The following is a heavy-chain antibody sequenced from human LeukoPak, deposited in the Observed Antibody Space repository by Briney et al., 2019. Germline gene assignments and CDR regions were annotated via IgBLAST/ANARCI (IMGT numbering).Heavy chain of an antibody. CDR2: ISYDGSNK. Sequence: PGGSLRLSCAASGFTFSSYAMHWVRQAPGKGLEWVAVISYDGSNKYYADSVKGRFTISRDNSKNTLYLQMNSLRAEDTAVYYCARDRSYSPWGDYWGQGTLVTVSS. V-gene: IGHV3-30-3*01. J-gene: IGHJ4*02. D-gene: IGHD3-16*01. CDR3: ARDRSYSPWGDY. CDR1: GFTFSSYA.